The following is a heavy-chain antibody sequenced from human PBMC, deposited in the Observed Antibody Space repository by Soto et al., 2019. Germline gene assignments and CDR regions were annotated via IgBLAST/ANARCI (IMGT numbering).Heavy chain of an antibody. Sequence: EVYLVESGGGVVRPGGSLRLSCAASGFGFDEYGMSWVRQGPGKGLEWVSGINRHGDSTGYADSVKGRFTIYRDNAKNSLYLEMNGLRAEDTDFYYCARDHRWGYEYGDYGDSWGQGTLVTVSS. V-gene: IGHV3-20*04. CDR3: ARDHRWGYEYGDYGDS. CDR2: INRHGDST. D-gene: IGHD4-17*01. J-gene: IGHJ4*02. CDR1: GFGFDEYG.